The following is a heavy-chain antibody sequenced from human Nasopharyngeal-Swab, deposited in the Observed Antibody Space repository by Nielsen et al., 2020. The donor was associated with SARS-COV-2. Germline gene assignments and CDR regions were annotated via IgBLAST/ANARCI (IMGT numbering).Heavy chain of an antibody. CDR1: GVSLSSSSYF. CDR2: IYYSGNT. V-gene: IGHV4-39*01. CDR3: AKRYGGGLPYGMDV. J-gene: IGHJ6*02. Sequence: ESLKISCTVSGVSLSSSSYFWGWIRQPPGKGLEWIGSIYYSGNTYCDPSLKSRVTISVDTSNNQFSLKLSSVTAADTAVYYCAKRYGGGLPYGMDVWGQGTTVTVSS. D-gene: IGHD2-21*01.